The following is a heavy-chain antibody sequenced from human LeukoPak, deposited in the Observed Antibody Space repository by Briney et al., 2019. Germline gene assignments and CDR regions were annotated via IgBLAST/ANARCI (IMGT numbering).Heavy chain of an antibody. CDR3: ARADSSGTKGYAFDI. CDR2: MYHSGST. V-gene: IGHV4-59*11. CDR1: GGSISSHY. D-gene: IGHD3-22*01. Sequence: SETLSLTCTVSGGSISSHYWSWIRQPPGKGLEWIGYMYHSGSTNYNPSLKSRVTISVDTSKKQFSLKLSSVTAADTAVYYCARADSSGTKGYAFDIWGQGTVVTVSS. J-gene: IGHJ3*02.